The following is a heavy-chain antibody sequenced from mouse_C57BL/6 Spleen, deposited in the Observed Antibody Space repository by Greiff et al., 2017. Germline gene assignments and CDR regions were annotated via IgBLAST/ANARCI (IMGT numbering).Heavy chain of an antibody. CDR2: IYPGDGDT. D-gene: IGHD2-4*01. J-gene: IGHJ3*01. V-gene: IGHV1-82*01. CDR3: ARHYDYGWFAY. Sequence: VKLMESGPELVKPGASVKISCKASGYAFSSSWMNWVKQRPGKGLEWIGRIYPGDGDTNYNGKFKGKATLTADKSSSTAYMQLSSLTSEDSAVYFCARHYDYGWFAYWGQGTLVTVSA. CDR1: GYAFSSSW.